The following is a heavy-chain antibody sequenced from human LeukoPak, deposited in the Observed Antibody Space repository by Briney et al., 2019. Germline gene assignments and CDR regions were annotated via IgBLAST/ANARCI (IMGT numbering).Heavy chain of an antibody. CDR2: IYYSGST. CDR1: GGSISSGDYY. J-gene: IGHJ6*02. D-gene: IGHD4-17*01. Sequence: SETLSLTCTVSGGSISSGDYYWSWIRQPPGKGLEWIGYIYYSGSTYYNPSLKSRVTISVDTSKNQFSLKLSSVTAADTAVYYCAGDTVTTIKRDYYYYGMDVWGQGTTVTVSS. V-gene: IGHV4-30-4*01. CDR3: AGDTVTTIKRDYYYYGMDV.